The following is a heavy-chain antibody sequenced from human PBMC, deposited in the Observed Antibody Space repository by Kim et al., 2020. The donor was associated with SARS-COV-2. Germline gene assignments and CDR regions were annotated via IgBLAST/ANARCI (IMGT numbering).Heavy chain of an antibody. D-gene: IGHD3-9*01. V-gene: IGHV1-3*01. CDR3: ARGGILTGHVQYYGMDV. CDR1: GYTFTSYA. J-gene: IGHJ6*02. Sequence: ASVKVSCKASGYTFTSYAMHWVRQAPGQRLEWMGWINAGNGNTKYSQKFQGRVTITRDTSASTAYMELSSLRSEDTAVYYCARGGILTGHVQYYGMDVWGQGTTVTVSS. CDR2: INAGNGNT.